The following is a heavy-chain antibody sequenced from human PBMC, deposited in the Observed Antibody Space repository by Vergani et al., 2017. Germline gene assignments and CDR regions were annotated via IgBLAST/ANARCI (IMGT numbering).Heavy chain of an antibody. CDR1: GGSFSGYY. V-gene: IGHV4-34*01. D-gene: IGHD3-3*01. CDR2: IYYSGST. Sequence: QVQLQQWGAGLLKPSETLSLTCAVYGGSFSGYYWSWIRQPPGKGLEWIGYIYYSGSTYYNPSLKSRVTISVDTSKNQFSLKLSSVTAADTAVYYCARAAIFGVVTLLFDYWGQGTLVTVSS. CDR3: ARAAIFGVVTLLFDY. J-gene: IGHJ4*02.